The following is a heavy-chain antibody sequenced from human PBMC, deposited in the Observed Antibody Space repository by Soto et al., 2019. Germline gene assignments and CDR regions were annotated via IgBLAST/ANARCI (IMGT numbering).Heavy chain of an antibody. CDR1: GFTVSSNY. CDR3: ARXRIAAAGTNYYYYGMDV. V-gene: IGHV3-53*01. CDR2: IYSGGST. J-gene: IGHJ6*02. D-gene: IGHD6-13*01. Sequence: GGSLRLSCAASGFTVSSNYMSWVRQAPGKGLEWVSVIYSGGSTYYADSVKGRFTISRDNSKNTLYLQMNSLRAEDTAVYYCARXRIAAAGTNYYYYGMDVWGQGTTVTVSS.